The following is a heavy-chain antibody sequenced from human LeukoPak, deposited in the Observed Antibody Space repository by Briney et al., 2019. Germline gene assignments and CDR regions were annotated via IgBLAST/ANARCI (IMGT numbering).Heavy chain of an antibody. D-gene: IGHD2-15*01. CDR1: GYSISSRYY. Sequence: SETLSLTCTVSGYSISSRYYWAWMRQPPGKGLEWIGSINHSGSTYYNPSLKSRVTVSVDTSKNQVSLRLSSVTAADTAVYYCARVCSSGRCLDYWGQGTLVTVSS. J-gene: IGHJ4*02. CDR3: ARVCSSGRCLDY. CDR2: INHSGST. V-gene: IGHV4-38-2*02.